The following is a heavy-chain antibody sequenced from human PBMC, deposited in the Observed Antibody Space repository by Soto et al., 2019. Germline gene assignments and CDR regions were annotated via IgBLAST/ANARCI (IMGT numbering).Heavy chain of an antibody. Sequence: PSETLSLTCTVSGGSISSYYWSWMRQPPGKGLEWIGYIYYSGSTNYNPSLKSRVTISVDTSKNQFSLKLSSVTAADTAVYYCARLYGSGRYYFDYWGQGTLVTVSS. J-gene: IGHJ4*02. CDR3: ARLYGSGRYYFDY. V-gene: IGHV4-59*08. CDR1: GGSISSYY. D-gene: IGHD3-10*01. CDR2: IYYSGST.